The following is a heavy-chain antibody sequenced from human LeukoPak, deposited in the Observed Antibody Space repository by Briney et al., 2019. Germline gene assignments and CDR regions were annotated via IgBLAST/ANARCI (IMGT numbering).Heavy chain of an antibody. Sequence: GGSLRLSCAVSGFTFSSYGMHWVRQAPGKGLEWVAFIRYDGSNKYYADSVKGRFTISRDNSKNTLYLQMNSLRAEDTAVYSFAKDRRSGSYKGDFDYWGQGTLVTVSS. D-gene: IGHD1-26*01. CDR2: IRYDGSNK. CDR1: GFTFSSYG. CDR3: AKDRRSGSYKGDFDY. J-gene: IGHJ4*02. V-gene: IGHV3-30*02.